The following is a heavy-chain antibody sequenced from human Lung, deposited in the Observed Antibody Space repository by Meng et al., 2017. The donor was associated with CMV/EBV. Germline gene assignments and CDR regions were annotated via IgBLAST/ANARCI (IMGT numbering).Heavy chain of an antibody. CDR3: ARDSGGLYGSGSYYYYGLDV. J-gene: IGHJ6*02. CDR1: GFTFSNYG. D-gene: IGHD3-10*01. Sequence: GGSXRLXXAASGFTFSNYGMNWVRQAPGKGLERLSSISSSSSFKDYADSVRGRFTISRDNAKNSLYLQMNNLRAEDTAVYYCARDSGGLYGSGSYYYYGLDVWGQGTTVXVSS. CDR2: ISSSSSFK. V-gene: IGHV3-21*01.